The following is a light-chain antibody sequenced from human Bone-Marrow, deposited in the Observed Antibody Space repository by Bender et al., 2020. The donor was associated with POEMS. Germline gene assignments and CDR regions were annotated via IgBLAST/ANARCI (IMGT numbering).Light chain of an antibody. J-gene: IGLJ2*01. CDR2: EDT. V-gene: IGLV3-1*01. CDR3: QAWDSSTYVV. CDR1: KLGDKY. Sequence: SYDLTQPPLVSVSPGQTASITCSGDKLGDKYVSWYQQKPGQSPVLVIYEDTKRPSGIPERLSGSNSGNTATLTISGTQTMDEAAYYCQAWDSSTYVVFGGGTKLTVL.